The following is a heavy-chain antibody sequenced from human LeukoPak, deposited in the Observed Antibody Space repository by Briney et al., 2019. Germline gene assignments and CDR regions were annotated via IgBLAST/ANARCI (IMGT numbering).Heavy chain of an antibody. CDR2: INHSGST. CDR3: ARGRVDRFFRSGHHDY. J-gene: IGHJ4*02. CDR1: GGSISSYY. V-gene: IGHV4-34*01. D-gene: IGHD3-3*01. Sequence: PSETLSLTCTVSGGSISSYYWSWIRQPPGKGLEWIGEINHSGSTNYNPSLKSRVTISVDTSKNQFSLKLSSVTAADTAVYYCARGRVDRFFRSGHHDYWGQGTLVTVSS.